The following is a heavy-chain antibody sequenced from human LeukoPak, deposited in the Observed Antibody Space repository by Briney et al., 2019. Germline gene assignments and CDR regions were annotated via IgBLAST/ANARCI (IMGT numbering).Heavy chain of an antibody. Sequence: ASVKVSCKTSGYTFTGYYMHWVRQAPGKGLEWMGGFDPEDGETIYAQKFQGRVTMTEDTSTDTAYMELSSLRSEDTAVYYCATHSSMTTLTTSRPDAMGVWGQGTTVTVSS. V-gene: IGHV1-24*01. J-gene: IGHJ6*02. CDR1: GYTFTGYY. CDR2: FDPEDGET. D-gene: IGHD4-11*01. CDR3: ATHSSMTTLTTSRPDAMGV.